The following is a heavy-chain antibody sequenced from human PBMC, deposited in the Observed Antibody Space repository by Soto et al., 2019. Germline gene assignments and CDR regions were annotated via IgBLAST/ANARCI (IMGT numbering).Heavy chain of an antibody. CDR1: GCTFSSYG. CDR3: ANLCLGYSGCPGLDY. J-gene: IGHJ4*02. V-gene: IGHV3-30*18. D-gene: IGHD5-12*01. CDR2: ISYDGSNK. Sequence: GGSLRLSCAASGCTFSSYGMHWVRQAPGKGLEWVAVISYDGSNKYYADSVKGRFTISRDNSKNTLYLQMNSLRAEDTAVYYCANLCLGYSGCPGLDYWGQGTLVTVSS.